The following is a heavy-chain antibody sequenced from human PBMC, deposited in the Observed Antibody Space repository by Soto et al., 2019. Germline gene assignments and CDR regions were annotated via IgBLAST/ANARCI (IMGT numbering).Heavy chain of an antibody. J-gene: IGHJ4*02. V-gene: IGHV3-33*01. CDR2: IWYDGSNK. CDR3: ARDASPYSSSSYFDY. CDR1: GFTFSSYG. Sequence: QVQLVESGGGVVQPGRSLRLSCAASGFTFSSYGMHWVRQAPGKGLEWVAVIWYDGSNKYYADSVKGRFTISRDNSKNTLYLQMNSLRAEDTAVYYCARDASPYSSSSYFDYRGQGTLVTVSS. D-gene: IGHD6-6*01.